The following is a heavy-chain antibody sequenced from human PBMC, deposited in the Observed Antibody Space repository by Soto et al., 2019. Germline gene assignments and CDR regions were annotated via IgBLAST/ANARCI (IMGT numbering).Heavy chain of an antibody. CDR1: GFTFSSYL. CDR3: AREGGLLNWFGP. V-gene: IGHV3-48*02. J-gene: IGHJ5*02. CDR2: ISGGGGST. Sequence: GGSLRLSCAASGFTFSSYLMHWVRQAPGKGLEWVSGISGGGGSTYYADSVKGRFTISRDNAKNSLYLQMNSLRDEGTAVYYCAREGGLLNWFGPWGQGTLVTVSS.